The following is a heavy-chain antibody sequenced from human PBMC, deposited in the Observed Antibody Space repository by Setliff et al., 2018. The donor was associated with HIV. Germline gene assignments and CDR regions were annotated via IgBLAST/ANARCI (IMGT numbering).Heavy chain of an antibody. D-gene: IGHD3-22*01. Sequence: ASVKVSCKASGYSFTSYGISWVRQAPGQGLEWMGWISAYNGNKNYAQKIQDRLTMTTDTSTSTAYMELRSLRSDDTAVYYCARFPNPSQIVVVMPPDYCGQGTLVTVSS. CDR1: GYSFTSYG. CDR3: ARFPNPSQIVVVMPPDY. CDR2: ISAYNGNK. V-gene: IGHV1-18*01. J-gene: IGHJ4*02.